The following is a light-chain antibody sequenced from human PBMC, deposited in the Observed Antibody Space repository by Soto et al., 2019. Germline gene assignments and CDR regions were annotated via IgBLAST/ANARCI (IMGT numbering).Light chain of an antibody. CDR3: QQYSTNSRT. J-gene: IGKJ1*01. CDR2: KAS. Sequence: DIQMTQSPSTLSASVGDRVTITCRASQSLITCLAWYQQKPGEAPKLLIYKASRLESGVPSRFSGSGYGTEFTLTISSLQPDDFATYYCQQYSTNSRTFGQGTKVEIK. V-gene: IGKV1-5*03. CDR1: QSLITC.